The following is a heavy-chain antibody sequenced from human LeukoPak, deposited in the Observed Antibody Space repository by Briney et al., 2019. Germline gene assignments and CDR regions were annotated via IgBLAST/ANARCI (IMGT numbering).Heavy chain of an antibody. Sequence: SETLSLTCTVSAGSISSSSYYWGWIRQPPGKGLEWIGTIYYSGSTYYNPSLKTRVTISVDTSKNQFSLKLSSVTAADTAVYYCARMLPIAVRAGYYMDVWGKGTTVTVSS. CDR1: AGSISSSSYY. CDR3: ARMLPIAVRAGYYMDV. CDR2: IYYSGST. J-gene: IGHJ6*03. V-gene: IGHV4-39*01. D-gene: IGHD6-6*01.